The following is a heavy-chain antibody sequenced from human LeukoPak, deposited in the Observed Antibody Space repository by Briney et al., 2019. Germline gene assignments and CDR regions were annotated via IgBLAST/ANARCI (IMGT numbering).Heavy chain of an antibody. CDR1: GYTFINYY. D-gene: IGHD2-15*01. CDR2: INPSAGST. J-gene: IGHJ4*02. Sequence: GASVKVSCKASGYTFINYYMHWVRQAPGQGLEWMGIINPSAGSTTYAQNFQGRVTMTRDTSTSTVYMELSSLRSEDTAVYYCAREGGGGIDIEPSFDYWGQGTLVTVSS. V-gene: IGHV1-46*01. CDR3: AREGGGGIDIEPSFDY.